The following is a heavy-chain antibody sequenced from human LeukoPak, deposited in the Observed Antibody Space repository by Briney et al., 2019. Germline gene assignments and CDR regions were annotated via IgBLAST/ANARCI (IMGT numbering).Heavy chain of an antibody. CDR3: ARPYGSGSYSAPQYYFGLDV. J-gene: IGHJ6*04. V-gene: IGHV3-21*01. CDR2: IISRSSYI. CDR1: GFNFDTYS. Sequence: GGSLRLFCAASGFNFDTYSMNWVRQAPGKGLEWVSFIISRSSYIYYADSVKGRFTISRDKAKNSLYLQMNSLRAEDTAVYYCARPYGSGSYSAPQYYFGLDVWGKGTTVIVSS. D-gene: IGHD3-10*01.